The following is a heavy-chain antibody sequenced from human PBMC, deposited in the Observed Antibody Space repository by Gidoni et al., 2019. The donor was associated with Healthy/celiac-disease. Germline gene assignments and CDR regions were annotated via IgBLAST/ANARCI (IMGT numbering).Heavy chain of an antibody. CDR3: ARQPVTGDLRPFDY. Sequence: QLQLQESGPGLVKPSETLSLTCTVPGGPISSSSYYWGWIRQPPGKGLEWIGSIYYSGSTYYNPSLKSRVTISVDTSKNQFSLKLSSVTAADTAVYYCARQPVTGDLRPFDYWGQGTLVTVSS. J-gene: IGHJ4*02. CDR2: IYYSGST. CDR1: GGPISSSSYY. D-gene: IGHD7-27*01. V-gene: IGHV4-39*01.